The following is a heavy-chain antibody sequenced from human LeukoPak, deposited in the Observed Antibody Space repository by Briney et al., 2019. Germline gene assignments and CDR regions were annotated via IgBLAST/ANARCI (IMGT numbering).Heavy chain of an antibody. CDR2: IYSGGST. Sequence: GGSLRLSCAASGFTVSSNYMSWVRQAPGKGLEWVSVIYSGGSTYYADSVKGRFTISRDNSKNTLYLQMDSLRTEDTAVYYCARDSGPVAVAAYWYFDLWGRGTLVTVSS. D-gene: IGHD6-19*01. CDR1: GFTVSSNY. CDR3: ARDSGPVAVAAYWYFDL. J-gene: IGHJ2*01. V-gene: IGHV3-53*01.